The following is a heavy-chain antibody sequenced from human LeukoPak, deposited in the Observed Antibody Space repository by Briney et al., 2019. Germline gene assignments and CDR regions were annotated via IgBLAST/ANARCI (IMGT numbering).Heavy chain of an antibody. J-gene: IGHJ6*02. CDR3: ARTKGMDV. CDR1: GYSFTNYG. CDR2: ISPYNGGT. V-gene: IGHV1-18*01. Sequence: ASVKVSCKASGYSFTNYGISWVRQAPGQGLDYMGWISPYNGGTNYAQIFQGRVTMTTDTSTSTAHMELRSLRSDDTAVYYCARTKGMDVWGQGTTVTVSS.